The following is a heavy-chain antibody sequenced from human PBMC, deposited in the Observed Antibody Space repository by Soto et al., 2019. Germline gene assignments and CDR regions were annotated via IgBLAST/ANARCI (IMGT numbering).Heavy chain of an antibody. J-gene: IGHJ4*02. CDR3: ARLPGIKDTYYYDSSGYYADY. Sequence: SETLSLTCTVSGGSISSSSYYWGWIRQPPGKGLEWIGSIYYSGSTYYNPSLKSRATISVDTSKNQFSLKLSSVTAADTAVYYCARLPGIKDTYYYDSSGYYADYWGQGTLVTVSS. CDR1: GGSISSSSYY. V-gene: IGHV4-39*01. D-gene: IGHD3-22*01. CDR2: IYYSGST.